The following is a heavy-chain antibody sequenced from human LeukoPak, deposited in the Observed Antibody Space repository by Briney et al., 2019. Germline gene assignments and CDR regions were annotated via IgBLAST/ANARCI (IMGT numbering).Heavy chain of an antibody. CDR1: GYTFTVHH. Sequence: ASVKVSCKASGYTFTVHHMHWVRQAPGQGLEWMGWINPNSGGTNYAQKFQGRVTMTRDTSISTAYMELSRLRSDDTAVYYCARRYSGLSPFDYWGQGTLVTVSS. D-gene: IGHD1-26*01. CDR2: INPNSGGT. CDR3: ARRYSGLSPFDY. J-gene: IGHJ4*02. V-gene: IGHV1-2*02.